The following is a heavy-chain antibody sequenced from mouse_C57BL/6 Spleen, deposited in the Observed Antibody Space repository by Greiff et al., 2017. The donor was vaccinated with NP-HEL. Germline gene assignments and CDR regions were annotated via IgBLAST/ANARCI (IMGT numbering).Heavy chain of an antibody. J-gene: IGHJ2*01. V-gene: IGHV1-61*01. CDR3: ARTGDYFDY. Sequence: QVQLQQPGAELVRPGSSVKLSCKASGYTFTSYWMDWVKQRPGQGLEWIGNIYTSDSETHYNQKFKDKATLTVDKSSSTAYMQLSSLTSEDSAVYYCARTGDYFDYWGQGTTLTVSS. CDR2: IYTSDSET. CDR1: GYTFTSYW.